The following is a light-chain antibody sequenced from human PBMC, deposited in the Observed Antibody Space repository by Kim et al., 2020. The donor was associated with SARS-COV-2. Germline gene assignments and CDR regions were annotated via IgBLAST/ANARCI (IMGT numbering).Light chain of an antibody. V-gene: IGKV1-27*01. CDR1: QSIINY. CDR3: QKYSSAPST. J-gene: IGKJ1*01. CDR2: AAS. Sequence: DILLTQSPSSLSLSPGERATITCRASQSIINYLAWYQQRPGKVPKLLIYAASTMQSGVPSRFSGSGFGTDFTLTISSLQPEDGAAYYCQKYSSAPSTFGQGTKVEIK.